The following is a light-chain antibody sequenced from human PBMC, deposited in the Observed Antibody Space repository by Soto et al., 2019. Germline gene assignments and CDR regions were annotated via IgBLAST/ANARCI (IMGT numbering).Light chain of an antibody. CDR2: SAS. CDR3: LQYNTFPHT. J-gene: IGKJ2*01. CDR1: QGIDSY. Sequence: IQLTQSPTSLSASVGDRVTIPCRASQGIDSYLAWYQRKPGEAPKLLIYSASTLQSGVPSRFSGRGSGTDFTLSISSLQPEDFATYYCLQYNTFPHTFGQGTKLEI. V-gene: IGKV1-9*01.